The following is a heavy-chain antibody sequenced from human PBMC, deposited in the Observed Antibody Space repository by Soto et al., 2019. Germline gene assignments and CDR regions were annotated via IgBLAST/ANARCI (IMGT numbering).Heavy chain of an antibody. CDR2: INHSGST. CDR1: GGSFSGYY. J-gene: IGHJ3*02. V-gene: IGHV4-34*01. CDR3: ARAGDSSGYYRDAFDI. Sequence: SETLSLTCAVYGGSFSGYYWSWIRQPPGKGLEWIGEINHSGSTNYNPSLKSRVTISVDTSKNQFSLMLSSVTAADTAVYYCARAGDSSGYYRDAFDIWGQGTMVTVSS. D-gene: IGHD3-22*01.